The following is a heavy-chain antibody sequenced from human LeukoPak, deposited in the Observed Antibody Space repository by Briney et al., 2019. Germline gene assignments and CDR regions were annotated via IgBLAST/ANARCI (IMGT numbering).Heavy chain of an antibody. J-gene: IGHJ5*02. CDR3: ARDKGSSTYYDFWSGYCWFDP. CDR1: GFTFSSYW. CDR2: IKQDGSEK. D-gene: IGHD3-3*01. V-gene: IGHV3-7*01. Sequence: GGSLRLSCGASGFTFSSYWMSWVRQAPGKGLEWVANIKQDGSEKYYVDSVKGRFTISRDNAKNSLYLQMNSLRAEDTAVYYCARDKGSSTYYDFWSGYCWFDPWGQGTLVTVSS.